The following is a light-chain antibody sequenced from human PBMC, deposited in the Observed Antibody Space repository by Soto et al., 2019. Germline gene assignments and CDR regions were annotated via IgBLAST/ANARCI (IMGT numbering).Light chain of an antibody. CDR2: DAS. Sequence: EIVMTQSPDTLSVSPGERATLSCRASQSVRSKLAWYRQKPGQAPRLLIYDASTRATAIPARFSGSGSGTEFTLTISSLQSEDFAIYYCQQYNNWPRTFGQGTKMEIK. CDR3: QQYNNWPRT. CDR1: QSVRSK. J-gene: IGKJ1*01. V-gene: IGKV3-15*01.